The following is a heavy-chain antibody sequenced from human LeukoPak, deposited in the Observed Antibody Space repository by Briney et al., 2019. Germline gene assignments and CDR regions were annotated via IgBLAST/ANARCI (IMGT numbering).Heavy chain of an antibody. V-gene: IGHV3-21*01. J-gene: IGHJ4*02. CDR2: IISSSSYI. CDR1: GFTFSSYS. D-gene: IGHD3-22*01. CDR3: ARALNRRGYYYSPFDY. Sequence: GGSLRLSCAPSGFTFSSYSMNWVRQAPGKGLEWVSSIISSSSYIYYADSVKGRFTISRDNPKNSLYLQMNSLRDEETAVYYCARALNRRGYYYSPFDYWGQGTLVTVSS.